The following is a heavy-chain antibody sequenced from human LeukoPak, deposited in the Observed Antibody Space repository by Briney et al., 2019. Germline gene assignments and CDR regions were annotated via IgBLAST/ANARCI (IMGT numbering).Heavy chain of an antibody. V-gene: IGHV3-9*01. CDR2: ISWNSGSI. Sequence: GGFLRLSCAASGFTFDDYAMHWVRQAPGKGLEWVSGISWNSGSIGYADSVKGRFTISRDNAKNSLYLQMNSLRAEDTALYYCAKDKRSSSWTFFDYWGQGTLVTVSS. CDR1: GFTFDDYA. J-gene: IGHJ4*02. D-gene: IGHD2-2*01. CDR3: AKDKRSSSWTFFDY.